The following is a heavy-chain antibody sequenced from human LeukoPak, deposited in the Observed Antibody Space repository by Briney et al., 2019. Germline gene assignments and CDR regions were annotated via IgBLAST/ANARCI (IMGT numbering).Heavy chain of an antibody. CDR1: GYTFTSYY. J-gene: IGHJ4*02. V-gene: IGHV1-46*01. Sequence: ASVKVSCKASGYTFTSYYMHWVRQAPGQGLEWMGIINPSGGSTSYAQKFQGRVTMTRDTSTSTVYMELSSLRSEDTAVYYCARGEQLAGLGLWYFDYRGQGTLVTVSS. D-gene: IGHD6-6*01. CDR2: INPSGGST. CDR3: ARGEQLAGLGLWYFDY.